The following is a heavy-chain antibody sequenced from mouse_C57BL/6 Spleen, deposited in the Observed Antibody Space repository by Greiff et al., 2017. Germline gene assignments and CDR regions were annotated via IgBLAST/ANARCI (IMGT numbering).Heavy chain of an antibody. CDR1: GFSFNTYA. CDR3: VRPTGTEFAY. V-gene: IGHV10-1*01. Sequence: EVQLVESGGGLVQPKGSLKLSCAASGFSFNTYAMNWVRQAPGKGLEWVARIRSKSNNYATYYADSVKDRFTISRDDSERMLYLQMNNLKTEDTAMYYCVRPTGTEFAYWGQGTLVTVSA. CDR2: IRSKSNNYAT. J-gene: IGHJ3*01. D-gene: IGHD4-1*02.